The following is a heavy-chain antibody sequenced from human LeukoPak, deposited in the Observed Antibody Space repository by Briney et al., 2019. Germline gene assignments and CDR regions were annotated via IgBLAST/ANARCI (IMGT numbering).Heavy chain of an antibody. CDR3: ATGAKGVIGGYFDY. V-gene: IGHV1-8*01. CDR1: GYIFTSYD. D-gene: IGHD1-14*01. Sequence: GASVKVSCKASGYIFTSYDINWVRQATGQGLEWVGWMNPTNGNTGYAQKFQGRVTMTRNTSISTAYMELTSLRSEDTAVYYCATGAKGVIGGYFDYWGQGTLVTVSS. CDR2: MNPTNGNT. J-gene: IGHJ4*02.